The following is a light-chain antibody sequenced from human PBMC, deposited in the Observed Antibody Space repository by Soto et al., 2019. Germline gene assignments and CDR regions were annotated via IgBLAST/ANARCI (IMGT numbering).Light chain of an antibody. CDR2: SNN. CDR3: AAWDDSLSGDYV. V-gene: IGLV1-47*02. CDR1: SSNIGSNY. J-gene: IGLJ1*01. Sequence: QPVLTQPPSASGTPGQRVTISCSGSSSNIGSNYVYWYQQLPGTAPKLLIYSNNQRPLGVPDRFSGSKSGTSASLAISGLRSEDEADYYCAAWDDSLSGDYVFGTGTKLTVL.